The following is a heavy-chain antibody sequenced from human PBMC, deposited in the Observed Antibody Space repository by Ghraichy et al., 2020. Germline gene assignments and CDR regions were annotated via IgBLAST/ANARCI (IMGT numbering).Heavy chain of an antibody. J-gene: IGHJ4*02. Sequence: SETLSLTCTVSGGSISSSSYYWGWIRQPPGKGLEWIGSIYYSGSTYYNPSLKSRVTISVDTSKNQFSLKLSSVTAADTAVYYCARQRGYYDFWSGYSFDYWGQGTLVTVSS. CDR2: IYYSGST. V-gene: IGHV4-39*01. CDR1: GGSISSSSYY. CDR3: ARQRGYYDFWSGYSFDY. D-gene: IGHD3-3*01.